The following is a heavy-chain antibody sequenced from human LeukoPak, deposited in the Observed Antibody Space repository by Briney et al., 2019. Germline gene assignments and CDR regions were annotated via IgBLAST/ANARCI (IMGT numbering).Heavy chain of an antibody. Sequence: GGSLRLSCAASGFTFSSYWMTWVRQAPGEGLEWVANIKQDGSKKYYVDSVKGRFTISRDSSKNTLYLQMNSLRPEDTAVYYCAKGDHDWGQGTLVTVSS. D-gene: IGHD1-14*01. CDR3: AKGDHD. J-gene: IGHJ4*02. CDR1: GFTFSSYW. CDR2: IKQDGSKK. V-gene: IGHV3-7*01.